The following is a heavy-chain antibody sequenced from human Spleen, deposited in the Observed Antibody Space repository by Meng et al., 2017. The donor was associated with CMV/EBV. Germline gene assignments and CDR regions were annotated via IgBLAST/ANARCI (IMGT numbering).Heavy chain of an antibody. CDR3: TTGRGGYNAKDY. CDR1: GLNFKYSG. Sequence: VQMVESGAGLIRPWGSLRLSWEVFGLNFKYSGFSWVRQAPGKGPEWVALIKSKVDVGTTDYAAHLRGRFTFSRDDSKSTLYLQMSILKTEDTALSYCTTGRGGYNAKDYWGQGTLVTVSS. CDR2: IKSKVDVGTT. V-gene: IGHV3-15*01. D-gene: IGHD1-1*01. J-gene: IGHJ4*02.